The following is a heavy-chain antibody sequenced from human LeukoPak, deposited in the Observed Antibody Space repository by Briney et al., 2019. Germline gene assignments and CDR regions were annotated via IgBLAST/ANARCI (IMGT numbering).Heavy chain of an antibody. J-gene: IGHJ6*04. Sequence: GASVTVSCKASGYTFTSYAMHWVRQAPGQRLEWMGWINAGNGNTKYSQKFQGRVTITRDTSASTAYMELSSLRSEDTAVYYCARGIGGQWLAYGMDVWGKGTTVTVSS. D-gene: IGHD6-19*01. CDR2: INAGNGNT. V-gene: IGHV1-3*01. CDR1: GYTFTSYA. CDR3: ARGIGGQWLAYGMDV.